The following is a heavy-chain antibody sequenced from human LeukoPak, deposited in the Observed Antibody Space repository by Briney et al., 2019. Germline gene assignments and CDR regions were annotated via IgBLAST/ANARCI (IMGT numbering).Heavy chain of an antibody. CDR3: ARGIGTCGGDGYRTFDF. J-gene: IGHJ4*02. V-gene: IGHV3-21*01. Sequence: KTGGSLRLSWAASGFTFSSYSMTWVRQAPRKGLKWVSTISSSGIYTYYADSVKGRFTISRDDAKNTLYLQMNSLRAEDTAVYYCARGIGTCGGDGYRTFDFWGQGTLVTVSS. CDR1: GFTFSSYS. D-gene: IGHD2-21*02. CDR2: ISSSGIYT.